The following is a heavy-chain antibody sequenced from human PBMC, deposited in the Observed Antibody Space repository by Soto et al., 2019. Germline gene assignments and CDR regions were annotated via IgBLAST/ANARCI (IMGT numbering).Heavy chain of an antibody. CDR2: INHSGST. D-gene: IGHD6-13*01. V-gene: IGHV4-34*01. J-gene: IGHJ6*03. CDR3: ARGREQQLVLRGHYYMDV. Sequence: SETLSLTCAVYGGSFSGYYWSWIRQPPGKGLEWIGEINHSGSTNYNPSLKSRVTISVDTSKNQFSLKLSSVTAADTAVYYCARGREQQLVLRGHYYMDVWGKGTTVTVSS. CDR1: GGSFSGYY.